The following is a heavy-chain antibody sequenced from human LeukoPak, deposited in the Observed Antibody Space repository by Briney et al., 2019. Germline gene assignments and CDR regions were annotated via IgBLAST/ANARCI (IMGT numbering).Heavy chain of an antibody. CDR2: IYHSGST. Sequence: SETLSLTCTVSGGSISSGGYCWSWIRQPPGKGLEWIGYIYHSGSTYYNPSLKSRVTISVDRSKNQFSLKLSSVTAADTAVYYCAQMGDSGLTFDYWGQGTLVTVSS. D-gene: IGHD3-16*01. CDR3: AQMGDSGLTFDY. V-gene: IGHV4-30-2*01. J-gene: IGHJ4*02. CDR1: GGSISSGGYC.